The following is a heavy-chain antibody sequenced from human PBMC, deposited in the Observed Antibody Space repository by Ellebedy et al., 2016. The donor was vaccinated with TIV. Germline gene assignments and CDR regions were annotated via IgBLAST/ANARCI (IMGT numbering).Heavy chain of an antibody. V-gene: IGHV3-21*01. CDR1: GFTFSSYS. D-gene: IGHD6-13*01. J-gene: IGHJ3*02. Sequence: GESLKISXAASGFTFSSYSMNWVRQAPGKGLEWVSSISSSSSYIYYADSVKGRFTISRDNAKNSLYLRMNSLRAEDTAVYYCARDFGIAAAGALYDAFDIWGQGTMVTVSS. CDR3: ARDFGIAAAGALYDAFDI. CDR2: ISSSSSYI.